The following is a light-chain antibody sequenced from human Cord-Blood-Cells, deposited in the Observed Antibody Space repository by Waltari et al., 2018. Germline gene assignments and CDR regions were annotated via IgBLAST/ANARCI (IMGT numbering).Light chain of an antibody. Sequence: SALTQPDSVSGSPGQSITISSPATSSDVGGYNYVSWYQQHPGNAPKLMIYDVSNRPSGVSNRFSGSKSGNTASLTISGLQAEDEADYYCSSYTSSSTLVFGGGTKLTVL. J-gene: IGLJ3*02. CDR3: SSYTSSSTLV. V-gene: IGLV2-14*01. CDR1: SSDVGGYNY. CDR2: DVS.